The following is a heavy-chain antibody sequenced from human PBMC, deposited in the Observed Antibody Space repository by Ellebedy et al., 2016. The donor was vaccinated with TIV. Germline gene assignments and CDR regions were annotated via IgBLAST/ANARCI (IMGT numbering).Heavy chain of an antibody. Sequence: SETLSLTXSVSGGSISSGRFYWNWIRQPAGKVLEWIGPISNRDRTDYNPSLKSRVFILVDASKNQFFLKLTSVTAADTAVYYCATFNQYYTYLGVWGKGTTVTVSS. CDR3: ATFNQYYTYLGV. J-gene: IGHJ6*03. D-gene: IGHD1-14*01. CDR2: ISNRDRT. CDR1: GGSISSGRFY. V-gene: IGHV4-61*02.